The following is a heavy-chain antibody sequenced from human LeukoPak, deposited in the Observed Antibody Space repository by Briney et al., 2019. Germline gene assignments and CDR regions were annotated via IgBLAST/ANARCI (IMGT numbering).Heavy chain of an antibody. D-gene: IGHD3-10*01. CDR3: ARGRGLTLSYHYFEY. CDR2: ISSGSSTT. J-gene: IGHJ4*02. CDR1: GFTFSTLG. Sequence: GGSLRLSCAASGFTFSTLGMNWVRQAPGRGLEWVSYISSGSSTTYYAHSVKGRFTISRDNAKNSLYLQLNSLRDEDTAVYYCARGRGLTLSYHYFEYWGQGTLVTVSS. V-gene: IGHV3-48*02.